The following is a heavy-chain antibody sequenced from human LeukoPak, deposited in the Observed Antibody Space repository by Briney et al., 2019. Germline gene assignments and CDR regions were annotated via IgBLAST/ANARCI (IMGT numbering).Heavy chain of an antibody. D-gene: IGHD3-22*01. CDR1: GFIFDDYA. CDR2: ITWNRDNI. J-gene: IGHJ6*02. CDR3: AKDLSSAITSSLAMDV. Sequence: GGSLRLSCAVSGFIFDDYAMHWVRQAPGKGLEWVSGITWNRDNIAYADSVRGRFTISRDNAKNYLYLQMNSLRAEDTALYYCAKDLSSAITSSLAMDVWGQGTTVTVSS. V-gene: IGHV3-9*01.